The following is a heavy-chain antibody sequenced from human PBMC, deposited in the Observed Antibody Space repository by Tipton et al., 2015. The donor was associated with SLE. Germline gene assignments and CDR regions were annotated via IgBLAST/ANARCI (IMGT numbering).Heavy chain of an antibody. J-gene: IGHJ4*02. Sequence: TLSLTCTVSDGSISDYYWTWIRQPAGKGLEWIGRIFSGVSANYNPSLKSRVTMSVDTSKDQLSLKLNSVTAADPAVHYCARTYYYDSDGYHLEYFDTWSQGTLVTVSS. CDR1: DGSISDYY. CDR3: ARTYYYDSDGYHLEYFDT. D-gene: IGHD3-22*01. V-gene: IGHV4-4*07. CDR2: IFSGVSA.